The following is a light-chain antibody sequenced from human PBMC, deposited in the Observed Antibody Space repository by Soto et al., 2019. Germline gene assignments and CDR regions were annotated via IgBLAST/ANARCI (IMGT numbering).Light chain of an antibody. CDR1: QSISSY. J-gene: IGKJ2*02. Sequence: DIQMTQSPSSLSASVGDRVTITCRASQSISSYLNWYQQKPGKAPKLLIYAASSLHSGVPSRFSGSGSGTDFTLTISSLQPEDVATYYCQQSYSTPPCTFGQGTKLEIK. CDR3: QQSYSTPPCT. V-gene: IGKV1-39*01. CDR2: AAS.